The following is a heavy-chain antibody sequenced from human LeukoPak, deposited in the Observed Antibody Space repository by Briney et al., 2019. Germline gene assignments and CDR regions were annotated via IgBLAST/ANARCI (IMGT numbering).Heavy chain of an antibody. Sequence: SETLSLTCTVSGGSISGYYWSWIRQPPGKGLEWIGYIYYSGSTNYNPSLKSRVTISVDTSKNQFSLKLSSVTAADTAVYYCARGFYHYDYWGQGTLVTVSS. CDR1: GGSISGYY. D-gene: IGHD5/OR15-5a*01. V-gene: IGHV4-59*01. CDR3: ARGFYHYDY. CDR2: IYYSGST. J-gene: IGHJ4*02.